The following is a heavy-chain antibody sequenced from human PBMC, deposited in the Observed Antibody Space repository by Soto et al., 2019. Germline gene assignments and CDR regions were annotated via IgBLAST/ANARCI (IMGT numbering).Heavy chain of an antibody. D-gene: IGHD5-18*01. CDR3: ARVGSEKKGYPSPYYLFKDL. J-gene: IGHJ6*03. Sequence: PSETLSLTCAVYGGSFSGYYWSWIRQPPGKGLEWIGEINHSGSTNYNPSLKSRVTISVDTSKKQFSLKLSSVTAAETAVFYWARVGSEKKGYPSPYYLFKDLRGKGTTVTVSS. CDR2: INHSGST. V-gene: IGHV4-34*01. CDR1: GGSFSGYY.